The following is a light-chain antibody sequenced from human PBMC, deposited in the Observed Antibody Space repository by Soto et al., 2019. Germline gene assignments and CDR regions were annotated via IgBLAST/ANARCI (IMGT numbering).Light chain of an antibody. J-gene: IGLJ1*01. V-gene: IGLV2-14*03. CDR2: GVS. CDR3: SSFKGTTPSEV. CDR1: SSDVGAYKY. Sequence: SVLTQPASVSGSPGQSITISCTGTSSDVGAYKYVSWYQQHPGKAPKLIIYGVSNRPSGVSNRFSGSKSGNTAFLTISGLQPEEEADYYSSSFKGTTPSEVFGNGKKGTV.